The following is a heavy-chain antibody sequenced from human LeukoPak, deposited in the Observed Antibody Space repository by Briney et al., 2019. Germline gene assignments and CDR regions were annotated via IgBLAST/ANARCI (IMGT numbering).Heavy chain of an antibody. CDR3: ARVNHYGSGSYYNPGGYFDY. CDR1: GGTFSSYA. CDR2: IIPIFGTA. D-gene: IGHD3-10*01. Sequence: SVKVSCKASGGTFSSYAISWVRQAPGQGLEWMGGIIPIFGTANYAQKFQGRVTITADESTSTAYMELSSLRSEDTAVYYCARVNHYGSGSYYNPGGYFDYWGQGTLVTVSS. V-gene: IGHV1-69*01. J-gene: IGHJ4*02.